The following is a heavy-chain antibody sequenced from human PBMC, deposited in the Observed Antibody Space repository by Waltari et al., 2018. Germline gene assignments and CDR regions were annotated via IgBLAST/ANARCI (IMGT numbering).Heavy chain of an antibody. CDR3: ARGYYYDSSGYWIDY. CDR2: IYYSGGT. D-gene: IGHD3-22*01. Sequence: QVQLQESGPGLVKPSETLSLTCTVSGGSISRYYWSWIRPPPGKGLEWIGYIYYSGGTNYNPSLKSRVTISVDTSKNQFSLKLSSVTAADTAVYYCARGYYYDSSGYWIDYWGQGTLVTVSS. V-gene: IGHV4-59*01. CDR1: GGSISRYY. J-gene: IGHJ4*02.